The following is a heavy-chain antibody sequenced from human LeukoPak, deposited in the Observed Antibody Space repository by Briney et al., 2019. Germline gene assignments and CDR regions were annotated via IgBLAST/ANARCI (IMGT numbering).Heavy chain of an antibody. V-gene: IGHV3-23*01. CDR3: AKDRRVRGVIYDY. CDR2: ISGSGGST. Sequence: GGSLRLSCAASGFTFSSYAMSWVRQAPGKGLEWVSAISGSGGSTYYADSVKGRFTLSRDNSKNTLYLQMNSLRAEDTAVYYCAKDRRVRGVIYDYWGQGTLVTVSS. J-gene: IGHJ4*02. D-gene: IGHD3-10*01. CDR1: GFTFSSYA.